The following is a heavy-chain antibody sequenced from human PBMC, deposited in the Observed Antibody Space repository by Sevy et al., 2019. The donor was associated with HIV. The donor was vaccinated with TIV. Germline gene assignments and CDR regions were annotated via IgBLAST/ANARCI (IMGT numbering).Heavy chain of an antibody. CDR2: IWYDGRNK. J-gene: IGHJ3*02. Sequence: GGSLRLSCAASGFTFSSYGMHWVRQAPGKGLEWVAVIWYDGRNKYYADSVKGRFNNSGDNSKNTLYLQMNSLRAEDTAVYYCARGRLIVATTKGPDAFDIWGQGTMVTVSS. CDR3: ARGRLIVATTKGPDAFDI. V-gene: IGHV3-33*01. CDR1: GFTFSSYG. D-gene: IGHD5-12*01.